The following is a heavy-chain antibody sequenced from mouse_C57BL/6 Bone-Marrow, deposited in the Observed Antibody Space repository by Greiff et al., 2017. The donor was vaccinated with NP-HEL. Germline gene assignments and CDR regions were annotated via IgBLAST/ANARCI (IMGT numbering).Heavy chain of an antibody. D-gene: IGHD1-1*01. CDR3: AKDYCGSSPFAY. CDR1: GYTFTSYT. V-gene: IGHV1-4*01. CDR2: INPSSGYT. Sequence: VQLQQSGAELARPGASVKMSCKASGYTFTSYTMHWVKQRPGQGLEWIGYINPSSGYTKYNQKFKDKATLTADKPSSTAYMQLSSLTSEDSAVYYCAKDYCGSSPFAYWGQGTLVTVSA. J-gene: IGHJ3*01.